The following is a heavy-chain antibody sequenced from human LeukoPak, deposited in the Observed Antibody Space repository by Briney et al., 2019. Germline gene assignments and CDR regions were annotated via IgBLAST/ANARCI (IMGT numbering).Heavy chain of an antibody. J-gene: IGHJ3*02. CDR1: GGSFSGYY. CDR2: INHSGST. D-gene: IGHD3-22*01. V-gene: IGHV4-34*01. CDR3: PRYDSRDDAFDI. Sequence: SETLSLACAVYGGSFSGYYWSWIRQPPGKGLEWIGEINHSGSTNYNPSLKSRVTISVDTSKNQFSLKLSSVTAADTAVYYCPRYDSRDDAFDIWGQGTMVTVSS.